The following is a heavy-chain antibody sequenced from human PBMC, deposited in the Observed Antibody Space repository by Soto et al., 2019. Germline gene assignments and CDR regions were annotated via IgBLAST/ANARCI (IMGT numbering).Heavy chain of an antibody. CDR3: KSRDY. J-gene: IGHJ4*02. V-gene: IGHV3-53*04. CDR2: IFSGGST. CDR1: EFSVSDNY. Sequence: EVQLVESGGGLVLPGGSLRLACAASEFSVSDNYMNWVRQAPGKGLEWVAVIFSGGSTNYADSVKGRFTISRLKSENTLYLQMSSLRPEDTAFYFCKSRDYWGRGTLVTVSS.